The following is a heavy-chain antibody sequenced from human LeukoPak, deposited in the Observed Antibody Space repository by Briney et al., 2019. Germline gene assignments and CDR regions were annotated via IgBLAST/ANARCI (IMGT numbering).Heavy chain of an antibody. V-gene: IGHV1-8*01. Sequence: ASVKVSCKASGYTFTSYDINWVRQATGQGLEWMGWMNPNCGNTGYAQKFQGRVTMTRNTSISAAYMELSSLRSEDTAVYYCATTKRGYYYYGMDVWGQGTTVTVSS. D-gene: IGHD3-10*01. CDR2: MNPNCGNT. CDR1: GYTFTSYD. J-gene: IGHJ6*02. CDR3: ATTKRGYYYYGMDV.